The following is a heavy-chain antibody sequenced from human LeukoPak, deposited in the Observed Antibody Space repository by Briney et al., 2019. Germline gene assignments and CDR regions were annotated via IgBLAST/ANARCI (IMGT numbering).Heavy chain of an antibody. CDR3: ARHHSKYYYYYYGMDV. V-gene: IGHV5-51*01. CDR2: IYPGDSDT. Sequence: GESLKISCKGSGYSFTSYWIGWVRQMPGKGLEWMGIIYPGDSDTRYSPSFQGQVTISADKSISTAYLQRSSLKASDTAMYYCARHHSKYYYYYYGMDVWGQGTTVTVSS. J-gene: IGHJ6*02. D-gene: IGHD4-11*01. CDR1: GYSFTSYW.